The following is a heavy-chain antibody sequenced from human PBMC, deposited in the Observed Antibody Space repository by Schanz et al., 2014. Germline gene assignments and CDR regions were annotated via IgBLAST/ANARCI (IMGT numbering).Heavy chain of an antibody. V-gene: IGHV1-18*01. CDR1: GYTFTSHG. CDR2: ISAYNGHT. CDR3: ARLDSSSWYPRY. J-gene: IGHJ4*02. D-gene: IGHD6-13*01. Sequence: QVQLVQSGAEVKKPGASVKVSCKASGYTFTSHGISWVRQAPGQGLEWMGWISAYNGHTDYAQKLQGRVTITADKSTSTAYMDLSSLRPEDTAVYYCARLDSSSWYPRYWGQGTLVTVSS.